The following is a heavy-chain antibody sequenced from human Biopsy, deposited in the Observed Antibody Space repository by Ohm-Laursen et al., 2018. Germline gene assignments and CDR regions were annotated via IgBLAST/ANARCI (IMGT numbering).Heavy chain of an antibody. J-gene: IGHJ4*02. V-gene: IGHV3-11*01. CDR2: INSSGSTK. CDR3: ARAVGIAAAPIDY. D-gene: IGHD2-15*01. Sequence: GSLRLSCTASGFPVSDYYMSWHRQAPGRGLEWVSDINSSGSTKYHAESVKGRFTISRDNAMNLLYLQMNSLRGEDTAVYYCARAVGIAAAPIDYWGQGALVTVSS. CDR1: GFPVSDYY.